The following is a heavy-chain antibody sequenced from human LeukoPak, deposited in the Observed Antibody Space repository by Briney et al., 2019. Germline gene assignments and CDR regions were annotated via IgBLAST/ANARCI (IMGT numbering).Heavy chain of an antibody. V-gene: IGHV3-30*04. CDR3: ARIYSSGWYWYYYGMDV. D-gene: IGHD6-19*01. J-gene: IGHJ6*02. Sequence: GGSLRLSCAASGFTFSSYAMHWVRQAPGKGLEWVAVISYDGSNKYYADSVKGRFTISRDNSKNTLYLQMNSLRAEDTVVYYCARIYSSGWYWYYYGMDVWGQGTTVTVSS. CDR2: ISYDGSNK. CDR1: GFTFSSYA.